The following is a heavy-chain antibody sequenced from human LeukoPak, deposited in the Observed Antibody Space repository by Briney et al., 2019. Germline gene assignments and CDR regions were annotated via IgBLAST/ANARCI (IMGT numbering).Heavy chain of an antibody. CDR2: IYPGDSDT. J-gene: IGHJ2*01. V-gene: IGHV5-51*01. Sequence: GESLKISCKGSGYSFTSYWIGWVRQMPGKGLEWMGIIYPGDSDTRYSPSFQGQVTISADKSISTAYLQWSSLKASDTAMYYCARRPGSSGWYHWYFDLWGRGTLVTVSS. D-gene: IGHD6-19*01. CDR1: GYSFTSYW. CDR3: ARRPGSSGWYHWYFDL.